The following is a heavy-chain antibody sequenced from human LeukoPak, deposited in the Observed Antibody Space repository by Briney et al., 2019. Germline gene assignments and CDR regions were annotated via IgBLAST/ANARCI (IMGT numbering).Heavy chain of an antibody. CDR3: AREGTIVVGDAFDI. CDR1: GFTFSSYW. CDR2: IKQDGSEK. V-gene: IGHV3-7*01. Sequence: GGSLRLSCAASGFTFSSYWMSWVRQAPGKGLEWVANIKQDGSEKYYVDSVKGRFTISRDNAKNSLYLQMNSLRAEDTAVYYCAREGTIVVGDAFDIWGQGTMVTVSS. J-gene: IGHJ3*02. D-gene: IGHD2-2*01.